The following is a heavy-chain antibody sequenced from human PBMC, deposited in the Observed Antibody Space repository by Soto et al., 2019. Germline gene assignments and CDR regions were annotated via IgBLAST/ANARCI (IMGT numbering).Heavy chain of an antibody. Sequence: SETLSLTCTVSGGSISSYYWSWIRQPAGKGLEWCGRIYTSGSTNYNPSLKSRVTMSVDTSKNQFSLKLSSVTAADTAVYYCARVGYYDFWSGYYNGGWFDPWGQGTLVTVSS. V-gene: IGHV4-4*07. CDR2: IYTSGST. D-gene: IGHD3-3*01. CDR3: ARVGYYDFWSGYYNGGWFDP. J-gene: IGHJ5*02. CDR1: GGSISSYY.